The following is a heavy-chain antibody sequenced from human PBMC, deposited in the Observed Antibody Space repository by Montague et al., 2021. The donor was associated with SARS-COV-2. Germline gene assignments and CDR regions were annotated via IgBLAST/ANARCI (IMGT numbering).Heavy chain of an antibody. J-gene: IGHJ4*02. D-gene: IGHD2-15*01. V-gene: IGHV3-21*01. CDR1: GFTFSSYS. Sequence: SLRLSCAASGFTFSSYSMNWVRQAPGKGLEWVSSISSSSYIYYADSVKGRFTISRDNAKNSLYLQMNSLRAEDTAVYYCARAGGMEYCSGGNCYLDYWGQGTLVTVSS. CDR3: ARAGGMEYCSGGNCYLDY. CDR2: ISSSSYI.